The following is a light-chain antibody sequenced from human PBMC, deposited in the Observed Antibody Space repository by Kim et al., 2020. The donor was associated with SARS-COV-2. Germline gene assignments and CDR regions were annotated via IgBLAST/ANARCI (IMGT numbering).Light chain of an antibody. CDR3: SSYAGSNNWL. Sequence: GQAVTVSCTGTRRDVGTYKFVSWYQQHPGKAPKLIIYEVSERPSGVPDRFSGSRSGNTASLTVSGLQAEDEADYYCSSYAGSNNWLFGGGTQLTVL. CDR1: RRDVGTYKF. CDR2: EVS. J-gene: IGLJ3*02. V-gene: IGLV2-8*01.